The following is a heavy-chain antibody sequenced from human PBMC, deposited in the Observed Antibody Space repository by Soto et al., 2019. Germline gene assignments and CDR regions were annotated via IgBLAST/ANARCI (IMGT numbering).Heavy chain of an antibody. V-gene: IGHV3-21*01. CDR2: ISSSSSYI. J-gene: IGHJ6*02. Sequence: PGGSLRLSCAASGFTFSSYSMNWVRQAPGEGLEWVSSISSSSSYIYYADSVKGRFTISRDNAKNSLYLQMNSLRAEDTAVYYCANIDFWSGYYYYYGMDVWGQGTTVTVSS. D-gene: IGHD3-3*01. CDR3: ANIDFWSGYYYYYGMDV. CDR1: GFTFSSYS.